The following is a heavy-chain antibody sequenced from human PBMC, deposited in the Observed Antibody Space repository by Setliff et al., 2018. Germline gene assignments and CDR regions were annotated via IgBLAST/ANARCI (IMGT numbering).Heavy chain of an antibody. CDR1: GFTFSTYV. CDR3: MKKIIAGGGPPYDYFDY. V-gene: IGHV3-23*01. CDR2: IHGEGINT. Sequence: PGGSLRLTCAASGFTFSTYVMTWVRQAPGKGLEWVSSIHGEGINTYCADSVKGRFTISRDNSKNTLFLQMNSLRADDTAVYYCMKKIIAGGGPPYDYFDYWGQGTLVTVSS. J-gene: IGHJ4*02. D-gene: IGHD1-26*01.